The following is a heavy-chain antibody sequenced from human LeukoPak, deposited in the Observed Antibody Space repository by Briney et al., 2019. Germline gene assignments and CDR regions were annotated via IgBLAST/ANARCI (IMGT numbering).Heavy chain of an antibody. CDR3: ARDQREYYYGSGDY. Sequence: GGSLRLSCAASGFTFSSYGMHWVRQAPGKGLEWVSVIWYDGSNKYYADSVKGRFTISRDNAKNSLYLQMNSLRAEDTAVYYCARDQREYYYGSGDYWGQGTLVTVSS. CDR1: GFTFSSYG. J-gene: IGHJ4*02. D-gene: IGHD3-10*01. V-gene: IGHV3-33*01. CDR2: IWYDGSNK.